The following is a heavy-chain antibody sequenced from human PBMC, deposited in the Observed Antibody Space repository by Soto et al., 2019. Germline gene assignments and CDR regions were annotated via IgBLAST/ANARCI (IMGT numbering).Heavy chain of an antibody. Sequence: TSETLSLTCTVSGDSIRNYYWNWIRQTPGKGLEWIGYIYYSGSTSYNPSLESRVTISIDTSKTHFSLKLRSVTAADSAVYFCARGSSDRILPVEVWGRGTTVTVSS. CDR2: IYYSGST. V-gene: IGHV4-59*01. CDR1: GDSIRNYY. CDR3: ARGSSDRILPVEV. J-gene: IGHJ6*02. D-gene: IGHD6-13*01.